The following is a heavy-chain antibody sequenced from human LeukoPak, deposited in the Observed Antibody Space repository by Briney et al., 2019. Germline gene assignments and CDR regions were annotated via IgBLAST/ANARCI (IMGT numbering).Heavy chain of an antibody. V-gene: IGHV4-59*01. CDR3: ASLDGYNHPFDY. CDR1: GGSISSYY. J-gene: IGHJ4*02. D-gene: IGHD5-24*01. Sequence: SETLSLTCTVSGGSISSYYWSWIRQPPGKGLEWIGYIYYSGSTNYNPSLKSRVAISVDTSKNQFSLKLSSVTAADTAVYYCASLDGYNHPFDYWGQGTLATVSS. CDR2: IYYSGST.